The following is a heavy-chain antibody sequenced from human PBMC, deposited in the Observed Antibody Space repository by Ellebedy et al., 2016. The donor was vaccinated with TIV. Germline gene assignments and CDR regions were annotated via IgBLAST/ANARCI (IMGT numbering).Heavy chain of an antibody. CDR3: AREVEGSGYYGY. V-gene: IGHV3-33*01. CDR1: GFTFSSYG. Sequence: PGGSLRLSCAASGFTFSSYGMHWVRQAPGKGLEWVAVIWYDGSNKYYADSVKGRFTISRDNSKNTLYLQMNSLRAEDTAVYYCAREVEGSGYYGYWGQGTLVTVSS. CDR2: IWYDGSNK. D-gene: IGHD3-22*01. J-gene: IGHJ4*02.